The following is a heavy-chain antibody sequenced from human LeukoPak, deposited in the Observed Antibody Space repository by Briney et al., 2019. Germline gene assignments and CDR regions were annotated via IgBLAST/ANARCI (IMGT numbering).Heavy chain of an antibody. CDR1: GFTFSSYG. CDR2: IWNDGSNK. CDR3: ERAVEDYGITTGSFFDS. D-gene: IGHD3-10*01. J-gene: IGHJ4*02. Sequence: PGGSLRLSCAASGFTFSSYGMHWVRQAPGKGLEWVAVIWNDGSNKYYADSVKGRFTISRDNSKNTLYLQMNSLRADDTAVYYCERAVEDYGITTGSFFDSGGRGPLVPV. V-gene: IGHV3-33*01.